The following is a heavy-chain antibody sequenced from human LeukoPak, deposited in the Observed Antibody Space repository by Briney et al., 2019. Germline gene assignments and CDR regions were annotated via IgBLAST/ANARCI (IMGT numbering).Heavy chain of an antibody. Sequence: ASVKVSCKASGYTFTGYYMHWVRQATGQGLEWMGWINPNSGGTNYAQKFQGWVTMTRDTSISTAYMELSRLRSDDTAVYYCARQADCSGGSCYSWDYWGQGTLVTVSS. J-gene: IGHJ4*02. CDR3: ARQADCSGGSCYSWDY. CDR2: INPNSGGT. V-gene: IGHV1-2*04. CDR1: GYTFTGYY. D-gene: IGHD2-15*01.